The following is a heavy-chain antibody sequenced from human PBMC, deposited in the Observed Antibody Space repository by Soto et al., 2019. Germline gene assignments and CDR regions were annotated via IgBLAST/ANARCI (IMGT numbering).Heavy chain of an antibody. Sequence: ASVKVSCKASGYTFSGFYMHWVRQAPGQGLEWMGWINPSNGGTKYAEKFQGRVTMTRDTSISTAYVELSRLTSDDTAVYYCASAAVTGTAGLDFWGQGTLVTVSS. J-gene: IGHJ4*02. D-gene: IGHD6-19*01. CDR1: GYTFSGFY. CDR2: INPSNGGT. V-gene: IGHV1-2*02. CDR3: ASAAVTGTAGLDF.